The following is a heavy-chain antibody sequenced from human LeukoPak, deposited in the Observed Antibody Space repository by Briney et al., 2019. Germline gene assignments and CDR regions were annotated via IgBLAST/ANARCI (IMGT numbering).Heavy chain of an antibody. V-gene: IGHV3-64D*06. J-gene: IGHJ4*02. CDR2: ISSNGRDA. Sequence: GGSLRLSCSASEFTFDTHAMLWVRQAPGKGLEYVSAISSNGRDAYYAASVRGRFSISRVNSNNTLYLQMSSLRPEDTAMYYCARLAAAGHSDFWGQGALVAVSS. D-gene: IGHD6-13*01. CDR1: EFTFDTHA. CDR3: ARLAAAGHSDF.